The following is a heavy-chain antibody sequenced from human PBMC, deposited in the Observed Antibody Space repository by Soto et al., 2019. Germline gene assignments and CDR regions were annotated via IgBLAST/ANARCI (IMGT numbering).Heavy chain of an antibody. Sequence: KESGPTLVKPTQTLTLTCSFSGFSLNTRGMGVGWIRQPPGKALEWLGFIYWDDDNRYSPSLRSRLTITKDTSKNQVVLTLANMDPVDTATYYCAHRDVNDTKWFDPWGQGTLVTVSS. CDR1: GFSLNTRGMG. CDR2: IYWDDDN. V-gene: IGHV2-5*02. J-gene: IGHJ5*02. CDR3: AHRDVNDTKWFDP.